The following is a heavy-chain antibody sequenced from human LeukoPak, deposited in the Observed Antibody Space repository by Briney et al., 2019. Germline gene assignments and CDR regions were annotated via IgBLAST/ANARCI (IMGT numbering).Heavy chain of an antibody. Sequence: SETLSLTCAVYGGSFSDDYWTWVRQPPGKGLEWIGEINHRGVATYYPSLKSRVTISIDTYRNQFSLTMHSLTAADTAVYYCARTVGRTASLSYWGQGTLVTVSS. V-gene: IGHV4-34*01. D-gene: IGHD4-11*01. J-gene: IGHJ4*02. CDR2: INHRGVA. CDR1: GGSFSDDY. CDR3: ARTVGRTASLSY.